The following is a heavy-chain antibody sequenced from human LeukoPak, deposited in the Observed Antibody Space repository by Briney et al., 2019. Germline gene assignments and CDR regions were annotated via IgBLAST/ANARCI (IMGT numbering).Heavy chain of an antibody. CDR3: AREPLDVDTAMGDAFDI. J-gene: IGHJ3*02. Sequence: PGGSLRLSCAASGFTFSSYSMNWVRQAPGKGLEWVSSISSSSSYIYYADSVKGRFTISRDNAKNSLYLQMNSLRAEDTAVYYCAREPLDVDTAMGDAFDIWGQGTMVTVSS. D-gene: IGHD5-18*01. CDR2: ISSSSSYI. CDR1: GFTFSSYS. V-gene: IGHV3-21*01.